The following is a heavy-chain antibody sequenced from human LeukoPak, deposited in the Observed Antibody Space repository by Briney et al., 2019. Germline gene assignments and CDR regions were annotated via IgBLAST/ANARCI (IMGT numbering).Heavy chain of an antibody. Sequence: GGSLRLSCAASGFTFSSYGMSWVRQAPGKGLEWVSVISGSGGTTYYADSVKGRFTISRDNSMNTLYLQMNSLRAEDTAVYSCAKDRLGALLYFDSWGQGTLVTVSS. D-gene: IGHD1-26*01. V-gene: IGHV3-23*01. J-gene: IGHJ4*02. CDR1: GFTFSSYG. CDR3: AKDRLGALLYFDS. CDR2: ISGSGGTT.